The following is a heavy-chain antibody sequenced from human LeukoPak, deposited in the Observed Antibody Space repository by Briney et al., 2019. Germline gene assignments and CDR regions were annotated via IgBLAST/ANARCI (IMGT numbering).Heavy chain of an antibody. D-gene: IGHD6-19*01. V-gene: IGHV3-7*01. Sequence: PAGGSLRLSCAASGFTFSNYWMNWVRQAPGKGMEWVAIIEKDGSGILYVDSVKGRFTISRDNAKNSLYLQMNSLRAEDTAVYYCAAGAGWLIDWWGQGTLVTVSS. CDR2: IEKDGSGI. J-gene: IGHJ4*02. CDR3: AAGAGWLIDW. CDR1: GFTFSNYW.